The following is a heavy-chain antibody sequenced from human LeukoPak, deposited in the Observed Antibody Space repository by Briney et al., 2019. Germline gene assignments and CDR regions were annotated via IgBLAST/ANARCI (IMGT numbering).Heavy chain of an antibody. V-gene: IGHV1-2*02. CDR3: ARAPLWYDILTGYYREPFGY. CDR2: INPNSGGT. CDR1: GYTFTGYY. J-gene: IGHJ4*02. Sequence: ASVKVSCKASGYTFTGYYMHWVRQAPGQGLEWMGWINPNSGGTNYAQKFQGSVTMTRDTSISTAYMELSRLRSDDTAVYYCARAPLWYDILTGYYREPFGYWGQGTLVTVSS. D-gene: IGHD3-9*01.